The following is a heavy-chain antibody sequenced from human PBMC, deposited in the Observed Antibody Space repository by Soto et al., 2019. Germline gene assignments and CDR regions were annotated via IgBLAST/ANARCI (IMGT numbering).Heavy chain of an antibody. V-gene: IGHV1-8*01. CDR3: TRWNSLEN. Sequence: QVQLVQSGTEVKKPGASVKVSCKASGYTFTSYDITWVRQATGQGLEWMGWMNPNSGNTGYAQKFQGRVTMTMDTSSTTAYMALSSLSSEDTAVYYCTRWNSLENWGQGTLVTVSS. CDR1: GYTFTSYD. J-gene: IGHJ4*02. D-gene: IGHD1-7*01. CDR2: MNPNSGNT.